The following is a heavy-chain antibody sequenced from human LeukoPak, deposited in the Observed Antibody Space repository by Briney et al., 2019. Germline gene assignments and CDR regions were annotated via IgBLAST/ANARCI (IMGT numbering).Heavy chain of an antibody. V-gene: IGHV4-4*07. CDR2: LHTSGST. J-gene: IGHJ4*02. CDR3: ARAAGRGSTSGLDFDY. Sequence: PSETLSLTCTVSGGSISSYYWSWIRQPAGKGLEWIGRLHTSGSTNYNPSLKSRVTISVDTSKNQFSLKLSSVTAADTAVYYCARAAGRGSTSGLDFDYWGQGTLVTVSS. CDR1: GGSISSYY. D-gene: IGHD2-2*01.